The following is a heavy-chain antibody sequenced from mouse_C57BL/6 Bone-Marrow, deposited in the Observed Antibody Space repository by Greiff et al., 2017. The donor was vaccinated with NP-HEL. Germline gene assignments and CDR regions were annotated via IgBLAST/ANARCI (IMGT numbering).Heavy chain of an antibody. CDR1: GYAFTNYL. J-gene: IGHJ3*01. V-gene: IGHV1-54*01. CDR3: ARDGGFAY. Sequence: VQLQQSGAELVRPGTSVKVSCKASGYAFTNYLIEWVKQRPGQGLEWIGVINPGSGGTNYNEKFQGKATLTADKSSSTAYMQLSSLTSEDSAVYFCARDGGFAYWGQGTLVTVSA. CDR2: INPGSGGT.